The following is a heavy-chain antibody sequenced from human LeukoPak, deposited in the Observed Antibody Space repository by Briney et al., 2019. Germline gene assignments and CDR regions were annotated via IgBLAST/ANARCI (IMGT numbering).Heavy chain of an antibody. Sequence: ASVKVSCKASGYTFIDYYMHWVRQAPGQGLEWMGWINPNSGGTNYAQKFQGRVTMTRDTSISTAYMELSRLRSDDTAVYYGARDRTHTALLDYWGQGTLVTVSS. V-gene: IGHV1-2*02. CDR3: ARDRTHTALLDY. CDR1: GYTFIDYY. CDR2: INPNSGGT. J-gene: IGHJ4*02. D-gene: IGHD5-18*01.